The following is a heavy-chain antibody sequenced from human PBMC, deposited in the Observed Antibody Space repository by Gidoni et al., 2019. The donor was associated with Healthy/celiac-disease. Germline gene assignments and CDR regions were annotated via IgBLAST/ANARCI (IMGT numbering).Heavy chain of an antibody. CDR3: STYYYDSSGYPKGY. J-gene: IGHJ4*02. CDR2: IYYSGST. V-gene: IGHV4-59*01. D-gene: IGHD3-22*01. Sequence: IGYIYYSGSTNYNPSLKRRVTISVDTSKNQFSLKLSSVTAADTAVYYCSTYYYDSSGYPKGYWGQGTLVTVSS.